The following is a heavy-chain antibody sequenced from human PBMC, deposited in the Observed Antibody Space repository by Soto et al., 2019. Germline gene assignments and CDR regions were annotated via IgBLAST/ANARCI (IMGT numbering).Heavy chain of an antibody. Sequence: ASVKVSCKASGYTFTGYYMRWVRQAPGQGLEWMGWINPNSGGTNYAQKFQGWVTMTRDTSISTAYMELSRLRSDDTAVYYCAREYCSSTSCRSPYYYYYGMDVWGQGTTVTVSS. CDR2: INPNSGGT. V-gene: IGHV1-2*04. J-gene: IGHJ6*02. CDR1: GYTFTGYY. D-gene: IGHD2-2*01. CDR3: AREYCSSTSCRSPYYYYYGMDV.